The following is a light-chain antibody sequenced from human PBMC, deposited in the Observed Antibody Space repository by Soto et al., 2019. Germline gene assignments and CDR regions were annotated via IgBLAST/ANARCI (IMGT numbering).Light chain of an antibody. J-gene: IGKJ4*01. CDR2: GAS. CDR3: QQYHKWPLP. Sequence: EIVMTQSPATLSVSPGERAGLSCRASQSVSSNLAWYQQKPGQAPRLLIYGASTRATGIPARFSGSGSGTEFILTISSLQSEDFAVYYCQQYHKWPLPFGGGTNVDIK. V-gene: IGKV3-15*01. CDR1: QSVSSN.